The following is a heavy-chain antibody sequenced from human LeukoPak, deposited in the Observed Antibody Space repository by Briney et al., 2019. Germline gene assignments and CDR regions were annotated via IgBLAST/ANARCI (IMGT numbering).Heavy chain of an antibody. CDR1: GFIFTNHA. V-gene: IGHV3-30*18. CDR3: AKRVTTVEPSVVDV. D-gene: IGHD4-23*01. CDR2: IADDGSSQ. J-gene: IGHJ6*02. Sequence: PGGSLRLSCAASGFIFTNHAMHWVRQAPGLGLDWVAVIADDGSSQYYAESVKGRFTISRDNSKNTLYLQMNSLRVEDTAVYYCAKRVTTVEPSVVDVWGQGTAVTVSS.